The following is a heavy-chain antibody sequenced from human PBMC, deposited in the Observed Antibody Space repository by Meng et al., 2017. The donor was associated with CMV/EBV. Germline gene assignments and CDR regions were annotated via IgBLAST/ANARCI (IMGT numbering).Heavy chain of an antibody. CDR1: GFTFSSYW. CDR2: IKQDGSEK. D-gene: IGHD3-3*01. CDR3: ARGNNYDFWSGDAFDI. J-gene: IGHJ3*02. Sequence: GGSLRLSCAASGFTFSSYWMSWVRQAPGKGLEWVANIKQDGSEKYYVDSVKGRSTISRDNAKNSLYLQMNSLRAEDTAVYYCARGNNYDFWSGDAFDIWGQGTMVTVSS. V-gene: IGHV3-7*01.